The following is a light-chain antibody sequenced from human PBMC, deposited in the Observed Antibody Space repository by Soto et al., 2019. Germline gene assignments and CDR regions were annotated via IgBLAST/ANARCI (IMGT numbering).Light chain of an antibody. Sequence: QSALTQPPSASGSPGQSVTISCTGTSSDVGGYKYVSWYQQHPGKVPKLMIYEVSNRPSGVSNRFSGSKSGNTASLTISGLQAEDEADYYCSSYTTSSTLVFGGGTKLTVL. CDR1: SSDVGGYKY. CDR2: EVS. V-gene: IGLV2-14*01. CDR3: SSYTTSSTLV. J-gene: IGLJ3*02.